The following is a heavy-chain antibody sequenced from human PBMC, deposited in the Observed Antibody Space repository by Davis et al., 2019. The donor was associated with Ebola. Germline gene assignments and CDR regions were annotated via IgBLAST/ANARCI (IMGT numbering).Heavy chain of an antibody. CDR2: INSDGSST. J-gene: IGHJ4*02. D-gene: IGHD3/OR15-3a*01. V-gene: IGHV3-74*01. CDR1: GFAFSTYS. Sequence: HTGGSLRLSCAASGFAFSTYSVNWVRQAPGKGLVWVSRINSDGSSTRYADSVKGRFTISRDNAKNMLYLQMNSLRAEDTAVYYCARDGTVNVASLDYWGQGILVTVSS. CDR3: ARDGTVNVASLDY.